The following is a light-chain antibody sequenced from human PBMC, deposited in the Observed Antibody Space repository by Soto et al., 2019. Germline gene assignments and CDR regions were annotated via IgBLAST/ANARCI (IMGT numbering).Light chain of an antibody. V-gene: IGKV1-5*01. CDR3: QQYNNYFRT. CDR1: QSISNW. J-gene: IGKJ1*01. CDR2: DAS. Sequence: DIQMTQSPSTLSASVGDRVTITCRASQSISNWLAWYQQRPGVPPKLLIYDASSLESGVPSRFSGSGSGTEFTLTISSLQPDDFATYYCQQYNNYFRTFGQGTKVEIK.